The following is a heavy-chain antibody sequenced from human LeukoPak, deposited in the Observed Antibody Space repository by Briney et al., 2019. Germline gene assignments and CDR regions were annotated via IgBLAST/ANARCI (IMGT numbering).Heavy chain of an antibody. J-gene: IGHJ3*02. Sequence: ASVKVSCKASGYTFTSYGISWVRQAPGQGLEWMGWISAYNGNTNYAQKLQGRVTMTTDTSTSTAYMELRSLRSDDTAVYYCARGGYRGTFFGVFDIWGQGTMVTVSS. CDR1: GYTFTSYG. V-gene: IGHV1-18*01. D-gene: IGHD1-26*01. CDR2: ISAYNGNT. CDR3: ARGGYRGTFFGVFDI.